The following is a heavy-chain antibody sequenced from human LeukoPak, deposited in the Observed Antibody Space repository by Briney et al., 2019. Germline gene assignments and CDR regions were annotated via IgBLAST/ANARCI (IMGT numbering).Heavy chain of an antibody. D-gene: IGHD5-12*01. V-gene: IGHV3-21*04. CDR3: ARGPPQIVASRGGGYDY. CDR1: GFTFSNYR. Sequence: PPGSLTLSRPASGFTFSNYRKNEVRPAPGKGLEWVSSISSSCTYIYFADSMNDRFILSIHNAHQSLYLPINNLRAKVTTVYYCARGPPQIVASRGGGYDYWGQGILVTVSS. CDR2: ISSSCTYI. J-gene: IGHJ4*02.